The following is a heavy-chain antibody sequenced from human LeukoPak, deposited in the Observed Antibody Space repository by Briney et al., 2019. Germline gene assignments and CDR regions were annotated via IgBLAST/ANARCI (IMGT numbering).Heavy chain of an antibody. CDR3: AREGSTIFGVVSLRHWLDP. V-gene: IGHV4-30-2*01. Sequence: SETLSLTCAVTGDSINRGAYSWSWIRQPPGKGLDLLGYIHYSGSTYYNPSLKSRVTISVDTSKNQFSLKLSSVTAADTAVYYCAREGSTIFGVVSLRHWLDPWGQGTLVTVSS. D-gene: IGHD3-3*01. CDR1: GDSINRGAYS. CDR2: IHYSGST. J-gene: IGHJ5*02.